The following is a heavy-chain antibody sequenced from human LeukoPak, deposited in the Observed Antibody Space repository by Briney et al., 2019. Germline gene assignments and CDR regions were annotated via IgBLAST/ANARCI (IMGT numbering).Heavy chain of an antibody. D-gene: IGHD2-2*01. Sequence: SVKVSCKASGGTFSSYAISWVRQAPGQGLEWMGRIIPILGIANYAQKFQGRVTITADKSTSTAYMELSSLRSEDTAVYYCARAGISYDIVVVPALINLDYWGQGTLVTVSS. V-gene: IGHV1-69*04. CDR3: ARAGISYDIVVVPALINLDY. CDR2: IIPILGIA. J-gene: IGHJ4*02. CDR1: GGTFSSYA.